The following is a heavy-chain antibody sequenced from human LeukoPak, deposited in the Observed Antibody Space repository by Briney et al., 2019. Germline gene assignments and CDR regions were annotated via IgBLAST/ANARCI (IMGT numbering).Heavy chain of an antibody. Sequence: GGSLRLSCAASGLPFSSYAMSWVRQAPGKGLEWVSSISSSSSYIYYADSVKGRFTISRDNAKNSLYLQMNSLRAEDTAVYYCARDPNYYGSGSYLGRFDPWGQGTLVTVSS. V-gene: IGHV3-21*01. CDR1: GLPFSSYA. D-gene: IGHD3-10*01. CDR2: ISSSSSYI. J-gene: IGHJ5*02. CDR3: ARDPNYYGSGSYLGRFDP.